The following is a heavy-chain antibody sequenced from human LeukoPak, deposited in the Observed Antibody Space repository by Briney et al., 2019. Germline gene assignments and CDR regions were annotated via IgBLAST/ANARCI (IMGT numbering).Heavy chain of an antibody. Sequence: GGSLRLSCAASGFTFSSYGMHWVRQAPGKGLEWVAVIWYDGSNKYYADSVKGRFTISRDNSKNTLYLQMNSLRAEDTAVYYCARDSCSSTSRNPDYWGQGTLVTVSS. CDR1: GFTFSSYG. D-gene: IGHD2-2*01. J-gene: IGHJ4*02. CDR2: IWYDGSNK. CDR3: ARDSCSSTSRNPDY. V-gene: IGHV3-33*01.